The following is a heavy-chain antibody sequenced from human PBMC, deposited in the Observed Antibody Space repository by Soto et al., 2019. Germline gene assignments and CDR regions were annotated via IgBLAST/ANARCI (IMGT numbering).Heavy chain of an antibody. CDR1: GFTFSNAW. D-gene: IGHD2-2*01. CDR3: ARPPLGYCSSATCFDYFDY. V-gene: IGHV3-15*01. J-gene: IGHJ4*02. Sequence: EVQLVDSGGGLVKPGGSLRLPCAASGFTFSNAWMSWVRQAPGKGLEWVGRIKSETGGGTADYAAPVKGRFTISRDDSENTLYLQMNSLKTEDTAVYFCARPPLGYCSSATCFDYFDYWGQGALVTVSS. CDR2: IKSETGGGTA.